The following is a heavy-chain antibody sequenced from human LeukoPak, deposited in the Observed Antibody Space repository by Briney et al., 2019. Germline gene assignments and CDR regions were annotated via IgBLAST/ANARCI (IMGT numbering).Heavy chain of an antibody. CDR2: IYYSGYT. Sequence: SETLSLTCSVFGGSMSNYYWSWIRRPPGRGLEWIGNIYYSGYTTYNPSLKSRVTISVDTSKNQFSLKLSSVTAADTAVYYCARASGNYPTGYYYYYYMDVWGKGTTVTVSS. D-gene: IGHD1-26*01. V-gene: IGHV4-59*12. CDR3: ARASGNYPTGYYYYYYMDV. CDR1: GGSMSNYY. J-gene: IGHJ6*03.